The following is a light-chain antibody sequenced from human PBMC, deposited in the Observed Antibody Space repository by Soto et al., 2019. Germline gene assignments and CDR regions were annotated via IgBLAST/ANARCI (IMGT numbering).Light chain of an antibody. CDR1: SGDIGSYNR. V-gene: IGLV2-14*01. J-gene: IGLJ1*01. CDR2: EVT. Sequence: QSALTQPASVSGSPGQSITISCTGTSGDIGSYNRVSWYQQHPGKAPKLIIYEVTDRPSGVSNRFSGCKSGNTASLTISGLQAEDEAEYYCSSYTNINTRACVFGTGTKLTVL. CDR3: SSYTNINTRACV.